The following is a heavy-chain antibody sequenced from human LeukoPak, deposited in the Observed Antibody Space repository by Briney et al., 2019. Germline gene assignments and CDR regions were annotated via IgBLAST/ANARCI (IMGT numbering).Heavy chain of an antibody. J-gene: IGHJ4*02. V-gene: IGHV1-24*01. CDR3: ATPRDGYNQFDY. CDR1: GYTLTELS. Sequence: ASDKVSCKVSGYTLTELSMHWVRQAPGKGLEWMGGFDPEDGETIYAQRFQGRVTMTEDTSTDTAYMELSSLRSEDTAVYYCATPRDGYNQFDYWGQGTLVTVSS. D-gene: IGHD5-24*01. CDR2: FDPEDGET.